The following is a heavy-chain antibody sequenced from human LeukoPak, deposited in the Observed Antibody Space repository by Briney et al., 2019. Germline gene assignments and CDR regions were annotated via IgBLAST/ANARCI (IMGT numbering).Heavy chain of an antibody. D-gene: IGHD3-3*01. CDR2: IGSTSSDI. Sequence: GSLRLSCAASGFTFSNYNMNWVRLAPGKGLEWVSSIGSTSSDIYYADSVKGRFTISRDNAKNSLYLQMNSLRAEDTAVYYCARAYYDFWSGYCDYWGQGTLVTVSS. CDR3: ARAYYDFWSGYCDY. CDR1: GFTFSNYN. V-gene: IGHV3-21*01. J-gene: IGHJ4*02.